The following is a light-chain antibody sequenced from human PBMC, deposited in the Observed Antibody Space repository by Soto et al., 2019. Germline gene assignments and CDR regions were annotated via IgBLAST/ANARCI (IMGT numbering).Light chain of an antibody. V-gene: IGLV2-18*02. CDR1: SSDVGSYNR. CDR3: YSSTSSNTYV. J-gene: IGLJ1*01. Sequence: QSALTQPPSVSGSPGQSVTISCTGTSSDVGSYNRVSWYQQPPGTAPKVMIYEVSNRPSGVPDRFSGSKSGNTASLTISGLQPEDEADYYSYSSTSSNTYVFGTGTKVTVL. CDR2: EVS.